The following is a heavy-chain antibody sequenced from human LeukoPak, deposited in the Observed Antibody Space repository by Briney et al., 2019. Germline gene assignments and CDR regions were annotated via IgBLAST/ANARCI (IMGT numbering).Heavy chain of an antibody. Sequence: SETLSLTCAVYGGSFSGYYWSWIRQPPGKGLEWIGEINHSGSTNYNPSLKSRVTISVDTSKDQFSLKLSSVTAADTAVYYCARGAARYFQHWGQGTLVTVSS. CDR1: GGSFSGYY. CDR3: ARGAARYFQH. CDR2: INHSGST. J-gene: IGHJ1*01. V-gene: IGHV4-34*01. D-gene: IGHD6-6*01.